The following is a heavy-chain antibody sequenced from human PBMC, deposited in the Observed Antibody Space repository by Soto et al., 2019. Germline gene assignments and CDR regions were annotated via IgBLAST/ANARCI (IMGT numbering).Heavy chain of an antibody. V-gene: IGHV5-51*01. J-gene: IGHJ6*02. Sequence: GESLKISCKGSGYTFTNHWIGWVRQMPGKGLEWMGIIYPGDSDTRYSPSFQGRVTISADKSISTAYLQWSSLKASDTAMYYCSRTTGVFSYYGMDIWGQGTTVTVSS. CDR3: SRTTGVFSYYGMDI. CDR1: GYTFTNHW. CDR2: IYPGDSDT. D-gene: IGHD1-1*01.